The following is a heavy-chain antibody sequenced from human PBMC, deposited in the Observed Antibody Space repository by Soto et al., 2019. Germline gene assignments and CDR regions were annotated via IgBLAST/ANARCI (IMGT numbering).Heavy chain of an antibody. Sequence: QVQLVQSGAEVKKPGASVKVSCRASGYTFTSYGISWVRQAPGQGLEWMGWISAYNDKTTYAQKFQGRLTMTTDTSSNTAYMELRSLRYDDTAVYYCARFTGISKWTFDPWGQGTLVTVSS. CDR2: ISAYNDKT. J-gene: IGHJ5*02. CDR1: GYTFTSYG. D-gene: IGHD1-26*01. CDR3: ARFTGISKWTFDP. V-gene: IGHV1-18*01.